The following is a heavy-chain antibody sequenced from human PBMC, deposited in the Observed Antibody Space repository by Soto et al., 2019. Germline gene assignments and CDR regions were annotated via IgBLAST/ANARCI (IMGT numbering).Heavy chain of an antibody. J-gene: IGHJ6*02. CDR2: ISSSSSYI. CDR1: GFTFSSYS. CDR3: ASSYETDYYGMDV. Sequence: LRLSCAASGFTFSSYSMNWVRQAPGKGLEWVSSISSSSSYIYYADSVKGRFTISRDNAKNSLYLQMNSLRAEDTAVYYCASSYETDYYGMDVWGQGTTVTVSS. D-gene: IGHD5-12*01. V-gene: IGHV3-21*01.